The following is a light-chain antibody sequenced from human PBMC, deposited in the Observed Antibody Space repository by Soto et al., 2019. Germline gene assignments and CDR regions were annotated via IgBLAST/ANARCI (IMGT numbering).Light chain of an antibody. CDR2: DAS. V-gene: IGKV1-5*01. J-gene: IGKJ1*01. Sequence: DIQMTQSPSTLSASVGDRVTITCRASQSISSWLAWYQQKPGKAPKLLIYDASSLESGVPSRLSGSGSGTEFTLTISSLLPDDFATYFCQQYKSYFRTFGQGTKVDI. CDR3: QQYKSYFRT. CDR1: QSISSW.